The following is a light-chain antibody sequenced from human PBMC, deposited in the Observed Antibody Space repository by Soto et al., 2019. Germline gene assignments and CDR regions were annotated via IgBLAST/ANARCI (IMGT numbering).Light chain of an antibody. CDR1: SSNIGSHY. J-gene: IGLJ1*01. Sequence: QSVLTQPPSASGTPGQRVTISCSGSSSNIGSHYVYWYQQLPGTAPKLLIYRNNQRPSGVPDRFSGSKSDTSASLAISGLRSEDEADYYCAAWDDILSVLYVFGTGTKLTVL. CDR2: RNN. V-gene: IGLV1-47*01. CDR3: AAWDDILSVLYV.